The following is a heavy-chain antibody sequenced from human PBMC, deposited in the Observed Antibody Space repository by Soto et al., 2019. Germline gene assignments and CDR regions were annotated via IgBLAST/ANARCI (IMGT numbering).Heavy chain of an antibody. Sequence: SETLSLTCSVSGDSVSSDRYFWTWIRQPPGKGLEWIAYISYTGDTNYNPSLKSRVTISVDTSRNKFSLTLTSVTAADTPVYFCARIVVGATVDLWGQGSLVTVSS. J-gene: IGHJ5*02. V-gene: IGHV4-61*01. CDR2: ISYTGDT. D-gene: IGHD1-26*01. CDR1: GDSVSSDRYF. CDR3: ARIVVGATVDL.